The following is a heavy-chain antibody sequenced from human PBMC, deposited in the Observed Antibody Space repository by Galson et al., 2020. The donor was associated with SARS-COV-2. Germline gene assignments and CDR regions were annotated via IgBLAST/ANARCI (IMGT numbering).Heavy chain of an antibody. J-gene: IGHJ5*01. V-gene: IGHV4-31*03. CDR2: IYYSGNT. Sequence: SQTLSLTCTVSGGSISSGGYYWSWIRQHPGKGLEWIGYIYYSGNTYYSPSLKSRVTISVDTSKNHFSLKLGSVTAADTAVYYCARVGRSCSGGRLYSLFHPWGQGTLVTVSS. CDR3: ARVGRSCSGGRLYSLFHP. D-gene: IGHD2-15*01. CDR1: GGSISSGGYY.